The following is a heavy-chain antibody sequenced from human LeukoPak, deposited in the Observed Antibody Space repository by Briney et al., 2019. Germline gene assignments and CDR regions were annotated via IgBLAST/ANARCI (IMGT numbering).Heavy chain of an antibody. CDR1: GYSISSGYH. V-gene: IGHV4-38-2*01. D-gene: IGHD6-6*01. CDR2: MYHSGST. Sequence: PSETLSLTCAVSGYSISSGYHWGWIRQSPGKGLEWIGFMYHSGSTYYDPSLESRVTISVDTSKNQFSLKLSSVTAADTAVYYCARRIVSSSSGFDYWGQGALVTVSS. J-gene: IGHJ4*02. CDR3: ARRIVSSSSGFDY.